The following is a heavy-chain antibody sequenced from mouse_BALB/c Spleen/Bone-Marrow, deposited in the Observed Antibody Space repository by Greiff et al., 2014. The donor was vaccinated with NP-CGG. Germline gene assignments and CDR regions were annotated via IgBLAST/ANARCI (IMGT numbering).Heavy chain of an antibody. CDR1: GYTFTSYT. CDR2: INPSSNYT. Sequence: QVQLQQSGAELARPGASVKMSCKASGYTFTSYTMHWVKQRPGQGLEWIGFINPSSNYTNYNQKFKDKATLTADKSSSTAYIQLSSLTSEDSAVYYCARVRRWSLDYWGQGPTLTCSS. V-gene: IGHV1-4*01. J-gene: IGHJ2*01. D-gene: IGHD6-2*01. CDR3: ARVRRWSLDY.